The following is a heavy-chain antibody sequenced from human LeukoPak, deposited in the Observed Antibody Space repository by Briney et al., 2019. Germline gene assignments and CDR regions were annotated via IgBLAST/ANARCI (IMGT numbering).Heavy chain of an antibody. CDR3: ASHYSLGTWIQLGGFDY. D-gene: IGHD5-18*01. CDR1: GGSISSYY. V-gene: IGHV4-39*01. CDR2: IYYSGST. J-gene: IGHJ4*02. Sequence: SETLSLTCTVSGGSISSYYWGWIRQPPGKGLEWIGSIYYSGSTYYNPSLKSRVTISVDTSKNQFSLKLSSVTAADTAVYYCASHYSLGTWIQLGGFDYWGQGTLVTVSS.